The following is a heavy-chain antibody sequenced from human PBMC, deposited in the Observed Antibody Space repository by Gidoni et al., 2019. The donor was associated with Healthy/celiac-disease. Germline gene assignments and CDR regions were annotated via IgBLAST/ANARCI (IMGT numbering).Heavy chain of an antibody. CDR2: ISYDGSNK. V-gene: IGHV3-30*18. CDR1: GFTFSCYG. J-gene: IGHJ4*02. D-gene: IGHD6-19*01. CDR3: AKDGIAVAEPSGYFDY. Sequence: QVQLVESGGGGVQPGRSLRLSCAASGFTFSCYGMHWVRQDPGKGLEWVAVISYDGSNKYYADSVKGRFTISRDNSKNTLYLQMNSLRAEDTAVYYCAKDGIAVAEPSGYFDYWGQGTLVTVSS.